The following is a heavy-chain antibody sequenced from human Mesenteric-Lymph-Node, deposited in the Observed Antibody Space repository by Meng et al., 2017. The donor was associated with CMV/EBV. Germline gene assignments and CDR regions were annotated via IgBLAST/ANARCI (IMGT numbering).Heavy chain of an antibody. D-gene: IGHD3-3*01. Sequence: GESLKISCSASGFSFADYVMSWVRQAPGKGLEWVGFIRSRDYGETTEYAASVKGRFTVSRGDSKNIAYLQMNSLKTEDTAIYYCTTGVVDFWSGFWYFDLWGRGTLVTVSS. CDR1: GFSFADYV. CDR2: IRSRDYGETT. J-gene: IGHJ2*01. V-gene: IGHV3-49*04. CDR3: TTGVVDFWSGFWYFDL.